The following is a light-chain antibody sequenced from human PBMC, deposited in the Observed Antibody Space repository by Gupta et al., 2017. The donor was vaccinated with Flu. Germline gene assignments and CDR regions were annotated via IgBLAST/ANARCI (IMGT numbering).Light chain of an antibody. Sequence: QSVLAQPASVSAAPAGQKVTISCSGGGSNIGINYVSWYQQLPGAAPKLLIYDNHVRPSGIPDRFSGSKSGTSATLGITGLQTGDEADYYCGTWDNSMSAVVFGGGTKLTVL. CDR1: GSNIGINY. J-gene: IGLJ3*02. V-gene: IGLV1-51*01. CDR2: DNH. CDR3: GTWDNSMSAVV.